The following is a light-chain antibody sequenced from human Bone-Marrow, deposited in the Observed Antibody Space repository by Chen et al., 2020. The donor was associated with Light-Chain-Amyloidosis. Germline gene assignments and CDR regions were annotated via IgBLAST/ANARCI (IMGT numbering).Light chain of an antibody. V-gene: IGLV2-14*01. CDR1: SSDVGGDNH. J-gene: IGLJ1*01. CDR2: EVT. Sequence: QSALTQPASVSGSPGQSITISCTGTSSDVGGDNHVSWYQQHPDKAPKLMIYEVTNRPSWVPDRFSASKSDNTASPTISGLQTEDEADYFCSSYTITNTLVFGSGTRVTVL. CDR3: SSYTITNTLV.